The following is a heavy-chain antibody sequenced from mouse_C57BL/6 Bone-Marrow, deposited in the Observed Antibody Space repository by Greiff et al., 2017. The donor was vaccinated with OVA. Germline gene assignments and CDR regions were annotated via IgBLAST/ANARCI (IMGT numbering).Heavy chain of an antibody. CDR2: IDPSDSYT. CDR3: ARLDDGYYEGFAY. D-gene: IGHD2-3*01. CDR1: GYTFTSYW. V-gene: IGHV1-69*01. Sequence: QVQLQQPGAELVMPGASVKLSCKASGYTFTSYWMHWVKQRPGQGLEWIGEIDPSDSYTNYNQKFKGKSTLTVDKSSSTAYMQLSSLTSEDSAVYYCARLDDGYYEGFAYWGQGTLVTVSA. J-gene: IGHJ3*01.